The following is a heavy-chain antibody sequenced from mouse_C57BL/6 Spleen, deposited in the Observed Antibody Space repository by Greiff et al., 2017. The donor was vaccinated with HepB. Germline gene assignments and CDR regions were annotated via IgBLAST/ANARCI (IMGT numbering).Heavy chain of an antibody. CDR1: GYSITSGYY. J-gene: IGHJ1*03. V-gene: IGHV3-6*01. Sequence: EVQLQESGPGLVKPSQSLSLTCSVTGYSITSGYYWNWIRQFPGNKLEWMGYISYDGSNNYNPSLKNRISITRDTPKNQFFLKLNSVTTEDTATYYCARYSNWYFDVWGTGTTVTVSS. D-gene: IGHD2-5*01. CDR3: ARYSNWYFDV. CDR2: ISYDGSN.